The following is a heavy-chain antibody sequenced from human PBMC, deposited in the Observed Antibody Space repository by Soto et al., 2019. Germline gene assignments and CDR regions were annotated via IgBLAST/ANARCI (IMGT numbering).Heavy chain of an antibody. Sequence: PSETLSLTCTVSGGSISSYYWSWIRQPPGKGLEWIGCIYYSGSTNYNPSLKSRVSISVETSKNQFSLKLSSVTAADTAVYYCARVLAGRGYYYYGMDVWGQGTTVTVSS. J-gene: IGHJ6*02. CDR2: IYYSGST. CDR1: GGSISSYY. CDR3: ARVLAGRGYYYYGMDV. V-gene: IGHV4-59*01. D-gene: IGHD3-10*01.